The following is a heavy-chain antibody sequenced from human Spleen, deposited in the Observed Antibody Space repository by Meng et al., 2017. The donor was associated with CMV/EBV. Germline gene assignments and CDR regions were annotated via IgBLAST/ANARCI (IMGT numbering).Heavy chain of an antibody. CDR2: ISSSASTI. CDR3: ARGAGRITIFGVVIDFDY. V-gene: IGHV3-48*03. CDR1: GFTFSSYE. J-gene: IGHJ4*02. D-gene: IGHD3-3*01. Sequence: GESLKISCAASGFTFSSYEMHWVRQAPGKGLECVSFISSSASTIYYADSVKGRFTISRDNAEDALYLQMNSLRAEDTAVYYCARGAGRITIFGVVIDFDYWGQGTLVTVSS.